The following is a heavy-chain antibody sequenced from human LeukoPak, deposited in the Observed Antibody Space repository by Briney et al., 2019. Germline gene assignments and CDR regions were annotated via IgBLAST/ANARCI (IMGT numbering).Heavy chain of an antibody. CDR2: IYYSGST. V-gene: IGHV4-59*01. D-gene: IGHD3-3*01. CDR3: ARVGGYSYYYYYGMDV. CDR1: GGSISSYY. J-gene: IGHJ6*02. Sequence: SETLSLTCTVSGGSISSYYWSWIRQPPGKGLEWIGYIYYSGSTNYNPCLKSRVTISVDTSKNQFSLKLSSVTAADTAVYYCARVGGYSYYYYYGMDVWGQGTTVTVSS.